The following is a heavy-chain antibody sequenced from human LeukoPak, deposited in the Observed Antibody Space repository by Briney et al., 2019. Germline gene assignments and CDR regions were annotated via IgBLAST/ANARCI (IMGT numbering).Heavy chain of an antibody. V-gene: IGHV1-46*01. CDR1: GYTFPSYF. J-gene: IGHJ1*01. D-gene: IGHD6-19*01. Sequence: ASVKVSCKASGYTFPSYFMHWVRQAPGQGLEWMGIINPTGGSTSYAQKFQGRVTMTRDTSTSTVYMELSSLRSEDTAVYYCARGGYSSGWYSGAEYFQHWGQGTLVTVSS. CDR3: ARGGYSSGWYSGAEYFQH. CDR2: INPTGGST.